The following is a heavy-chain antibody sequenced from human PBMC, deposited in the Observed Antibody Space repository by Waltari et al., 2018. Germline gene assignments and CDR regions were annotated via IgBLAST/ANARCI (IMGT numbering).Heavy chain of an antibody. J-gene: IGHJ4*02. Sequence: QVHLVQSGAEVKKAGASVKVSCTASGYIFTNYLLHWVRQAPGQRVEWMGRINTAKGNTKYSQKFQNRGTITRNTSASTAYMDLGSLRSEDTASYYCGRGDYIAGVGSIRPFDTWGQGTLVTVSS. D-gene: IGHD6-13*01. CDR3: GRGDYIAGVGSIRPFDT. CDR2: INTAKGNT. V-gene: IGHV1-3*04. CDR1: GYIFTNYL.